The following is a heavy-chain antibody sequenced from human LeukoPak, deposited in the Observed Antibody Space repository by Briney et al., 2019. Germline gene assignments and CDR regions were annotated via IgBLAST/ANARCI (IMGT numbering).Heavy chain of an antibody. J-gene: IGHJ4*02. CDR2: IIPIFGTA. V-gene: IGHV1-69*06. CDR1: GGTFSSYA. D-gene: IGHD5-18*01. Sequence: ASVKVSCKASGGTFSSYAISWVRQAPGQGLEWMGGIIPIFGTANYAQKFQGRVTITADKSTSTAYMELSSLRSEDTAVYYCARVDTAMVIDYWGQGTLVTVSS. CDR3: ARVDTAMVIDY.